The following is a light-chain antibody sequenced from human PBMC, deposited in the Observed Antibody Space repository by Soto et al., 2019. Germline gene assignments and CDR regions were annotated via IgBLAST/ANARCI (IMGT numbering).Light chain of an antibody. Sequence: DIVMTQSPDSLAVSLGERATINCKSSQSLLFISNQKNYLAWYQQKPGQPPKLLIYWASTRESGVPDRFIASGSGTDFTLTISSLQAEDVAVYYCQQYYDPPVTFGQGTRLEIK. CDR3: QQYYDPPVT. CDR2: WAS. V-gene: IGKV4-1*01. CDR1: QSLLFISNQKNY. J-gene: IGKJ5*01.